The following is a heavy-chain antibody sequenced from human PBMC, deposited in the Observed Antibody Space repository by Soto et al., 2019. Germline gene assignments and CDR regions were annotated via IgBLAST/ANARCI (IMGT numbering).Heavy chain of an antibody. Sequence: PGGSLRLSCAASGFTFSSYSMNWVRQAPGKGLEWVSYISSSSSTIYYADSVKGRFTISRDNAKNSLYLQMNSLRAEDTAVYYCARTVPFTYYYYYYMDVWGKGTTVTVSS. V-gene: IGHV3-48*01. CDR1: GFTFSSYS. CDR2: ISSSSSTI. J-gene: IGHJ6*03. CDR3: ARTVPFTYYYYYYMDV. D-gene: IGHD2-2*01.